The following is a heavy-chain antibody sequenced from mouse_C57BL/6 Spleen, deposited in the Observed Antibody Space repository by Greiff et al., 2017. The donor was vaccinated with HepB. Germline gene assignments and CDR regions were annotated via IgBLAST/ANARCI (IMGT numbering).Heavy chain of an antibody. CDR1: GYTFTDYN. D-gene: IGHD1-2*01. CDR2: INPNNGGT. J-gene: IGHJ4*01. Sequence: VQLQQSGPELVKPGASVKIPCKASGYTFTDYNMDWVKQSNGKSLEWIGDINPNNGGTIYNQKFKGKATLTVDKSSSTAYMELRSLTSEDTAVYYCARKGLLRHYAMDYWGQGTSVTVSS. CDR3: ARKGLLRHYAMDY. V-gene: IGHV1-18*01.